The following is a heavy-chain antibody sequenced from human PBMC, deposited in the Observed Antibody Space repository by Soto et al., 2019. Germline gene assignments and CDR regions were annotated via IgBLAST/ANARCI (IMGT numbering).Heavy chain of an antibody. V-gene: IGHV2-5*02. D-gene: IGHD5-18*01. CDR3: AHRPRGYSYYLDY. CDR2: LYWDDDK. J-gene: IGHJ4*02. CDR1: GFSLSTRGVG. Sequence: QITLKESGPTLVKPTQTLTLTCTFSGFSLSTRGVGVGWIRQPPGKALEWLALLYWDDDKGYSPSLKSRLTITKDPSKNQVVLTVTNMDPVDTATYYCAHRPRGYSYYLDYWGQGTLVTVSS.